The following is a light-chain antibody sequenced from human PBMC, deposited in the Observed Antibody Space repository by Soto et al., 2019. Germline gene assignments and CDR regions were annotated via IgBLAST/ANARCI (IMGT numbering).Light chain of an antibody. J-gene: IGKJ2*01. V-gene: IGKV3-20*01. Sequence: EIVLTQSPGTLSLSPGERATLSCRASQSINNYYLAWYQQTPGQAPRLLIYGTSNRATGIADRFSGSGSGTDFTLAIARGEPEDFAVYYSHQFGSSPGPFGQGTKLEIK. CDR2: GTS. CDR1: QSINNYY. CDR3: HQFGSSPGP.